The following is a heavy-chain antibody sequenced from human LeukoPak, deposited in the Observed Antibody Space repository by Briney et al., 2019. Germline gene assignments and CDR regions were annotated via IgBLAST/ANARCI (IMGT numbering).Heavy chain of an antibody. CDR2: IYYSGST. CDR3: ARLYSSGWYWFDP. CDR1: GGSLSGFY. J-gene: IGHJ5*02. Sequence: SETLSLTCAVYGGSLSGFYWSWIRQSPGKGLEWIGYIYYSGSTNYNPSLKSRVTISVDTSKNQFSLKLSSVTAADTAVYYCARLYSSGWYWFDPWGQGTLVTVSS. V-gene: IGHV4-59*01. D-gene: IGHD6-19*01.